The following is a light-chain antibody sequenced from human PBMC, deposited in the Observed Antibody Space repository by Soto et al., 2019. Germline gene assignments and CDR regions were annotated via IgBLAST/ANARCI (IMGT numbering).Light chain of an antibody. CDR3: QQYDASPIT. V-gene: IGKV3-20*01. CDR2: GSS. J-gene: IGKJ5*01. Sequence: EIVLTQSPGILSLSPGERVTLSCRASQSVSSSFLAWYQQKPGQAPRLLFYGSSTRATGVPDRFSGSGAETDFSLTISRLEPEDFPLYYCQQYDASPITFGQG. CDR1: QSVSSSF.